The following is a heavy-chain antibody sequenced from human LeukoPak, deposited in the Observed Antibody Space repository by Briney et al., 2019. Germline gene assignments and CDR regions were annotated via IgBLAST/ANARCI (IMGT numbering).Heavy chain of an antibody. J-gene: IGHJ4*02. Sequence: GGSLRLSCAASGFTFSSSVMSWVRQAPGKGLEWISTIGSGGGTYYADSVKDRFTISRDKSKNTLYLQVNNLRSEDTAVYYCSKRPSTGLYFFDYWGQGTLVTVSS. D-gene: IGHD1-1*01. V-gene: IGHV3-23*01. CDR1: GFTFSSSV. CDR3: SKRPSTGLYFFDY. CDR2: IGSGGGT.